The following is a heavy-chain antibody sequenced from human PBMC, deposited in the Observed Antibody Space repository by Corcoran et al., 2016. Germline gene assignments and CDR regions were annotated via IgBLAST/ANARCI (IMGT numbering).Heavy chain of an antibody. CDR2: IYYSGST. J-gene: IGHJ3*02. CDR1: GGSISSYY. CDR3: ARDNLMPRSFDI. Sequence: QVQLQESGPGLVKPSETLSLTCTVSGGSISSYYWSWIRQTPGKGLEWIGYIYYSGSTNYNPSLKSRVTISVDTSKNKFSLKLSSVTASDTAVYYCARDNLMPRSFDIWGQGTMVTVSS. D-gene: IGHD2-8*01. V-gene: IGHV4-59*01.